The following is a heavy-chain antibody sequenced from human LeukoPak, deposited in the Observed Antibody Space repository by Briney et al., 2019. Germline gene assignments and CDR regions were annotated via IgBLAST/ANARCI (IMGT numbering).Heavy chain of an antibody. V-gene: IGHV4-34*01. Sequence: PSETLSLTCAVYGDSFSDYYWSWIRQPPGKGPEWIGEINHSGTTNSHPSLKSRVTISADTSKNQVSLKLASVTAADTAVYYCAGEGAAQDFDAFHIWGQGTMVTVSS. CDR3: AGEGAAQDFDAFHI. CDR2: INHSGTT. D-gene: IGHD1-26*01. CDR1: GDSFSDYY. J-gene: IGHJ3*02.